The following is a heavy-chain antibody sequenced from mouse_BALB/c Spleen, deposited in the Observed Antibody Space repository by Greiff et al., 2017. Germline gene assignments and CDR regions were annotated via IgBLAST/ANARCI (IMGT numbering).Heavy chain of an antibody. Sequence: EVQLVESGGGLVKPGGSLKLSCAASGFTFSSYAMSWVRQTPEKRLEWVATISSGGSYTYYPDSVKGRFTISRDNAKNTLYLQMSSLRSEDTAMYYCARSPTGTRGDYWGQGTSVTVSS. CDR2: ISSGGSYT. V-gene: IGHV5-9-3*01. CDR3: ARSPTGTRGDY. D-gene: IGHD4-1*02. J-gene: IGHJ4*01. CDR1: GFTFSSYA.